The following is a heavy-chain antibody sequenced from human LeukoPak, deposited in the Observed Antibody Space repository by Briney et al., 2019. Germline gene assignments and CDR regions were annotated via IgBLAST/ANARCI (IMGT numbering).Heavy chain of an antibody. V-gene: IGHV3-23*01. J-gene: IGHJ4*02. CDR1: GFTFSSYA. CDR2: ISGSGGST. CDR3: ARDPTIAHYDFWSGYSYYFDY. Sequence: GGSLRLSCAASGFTFSSYAMSWVRQAPGKGLEWVSAISGSGGSTYYADSVKGRFTISRDNAKNSLYLQMNSLRAEDTAVYYCARDPTIAHYDFWSGYSYYFDYWGQGTLVTVSS. D-gene: IGHD3-3*01.